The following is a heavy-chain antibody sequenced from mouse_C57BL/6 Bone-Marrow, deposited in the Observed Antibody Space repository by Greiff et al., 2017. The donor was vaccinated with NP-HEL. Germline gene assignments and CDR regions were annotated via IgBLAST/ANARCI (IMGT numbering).Heavy chain of an antibody. V-gene: IGHV1-81*01. D-gene: IGHD2-4*01. Sequence: VQVVESGAELARPGASVKLSCKASGYTFTSYGISWVKQRTGQGLEWIGEIYPRSGNTYYNEKFKGKATLTADKSSSTAYMELRSLTSEDSAVYFCARGGLRRAYWGQGTLVTVSA. J-gene: IGHJ3*01. CDR2: IYPRSGNT. CDR1: GYTFTSYG. CDR3: ARGGLRRAY.